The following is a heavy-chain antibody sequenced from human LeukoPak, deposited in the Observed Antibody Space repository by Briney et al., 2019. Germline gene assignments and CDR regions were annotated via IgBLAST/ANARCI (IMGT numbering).Heavy chain of an antibody. Sequence: SGGSLRLPCAASGFTVSNYYMTWVRQAPAKGLEWVSVIYSGNRTKYADSVKGRFITTRDNSKNTLLFQMNSLRAEDTAVYYCARLTSGNGLDVWGRGTTVTVS. V-gene: IGHV3-66*04. CDR3: ARLTSGNGLDV. CDR1: GFTVSNYY. CDR2: IYSGNRT. J-gene: IGHJ6*02. D-gene: IGHD3-3*01.